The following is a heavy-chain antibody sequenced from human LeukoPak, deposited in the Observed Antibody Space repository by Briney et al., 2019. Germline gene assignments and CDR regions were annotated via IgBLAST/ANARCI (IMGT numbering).Heavy chain of an antibody. CDR3: ARAPSEIGGYYPEYFRH. D-gene: IGHD3-22*01. Sequence: GGSLRLSCAASGFTFSSYWMHWVRQAPGKGLVWVSRIKSDGSTNYADSVKGRFTISRDNAKNTLALQMNSLRAEDTGVYYCARAPSEIGGYYPEYFRHWGQGTLVTVSS. CDR2: IKSDGST. V-gene: IGHV3-74*01. J-gene: IGHJ1*01. CDR1: GFTFSSYW.